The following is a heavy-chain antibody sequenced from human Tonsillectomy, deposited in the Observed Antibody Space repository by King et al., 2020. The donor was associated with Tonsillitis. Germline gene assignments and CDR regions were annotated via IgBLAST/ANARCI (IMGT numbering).Heavy chain of an antibody. CDR1: GDSISTSDHY. CDR2: AYRGGT. CDR3: ARHLEEAGTLLPYWFDP. D-gene: IGHD3-16*01. Sequence: QLQESGPGLVKPSETLSLTCSVSGDSISTSDHYWGWVRQPPGKGLEWIGTAYRGGTYYNPSLTSRVSIVVDASRNQISFSLRSVTAADTAIYYCARHLEEAGTLLPYWFDPWGQGTLVTVSS. V-gene: IGHV4-39*01. J-gene: IGHJ5*02.